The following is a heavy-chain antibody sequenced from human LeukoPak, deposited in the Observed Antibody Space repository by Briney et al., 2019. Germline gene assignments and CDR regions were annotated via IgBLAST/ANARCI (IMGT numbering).Heavy chain of an antibody. CDR1: GGSISSYY. D-gene: IGHD6-25*01. CDR2: IYYRGSP. V-gene: IGHV4-59*08. CDR3: ARQGGGFWYFDL. J-gene: IGHJ2*01. Sequence: SETLSLTRTVSGGSISSYYWSSIRQPPGKGLGWSGYIYYRGSPNYNPSLKSRVTISVDTSKNQFSLKLSSVTAADTAVYYCARQGGGFWYFDLWGRGTLVTVSS.